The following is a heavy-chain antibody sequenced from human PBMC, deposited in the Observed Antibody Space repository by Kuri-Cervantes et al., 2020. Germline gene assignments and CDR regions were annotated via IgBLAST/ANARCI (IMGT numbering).Heavy chain of an antibody. V-gene: IGHV1-69*13. CDR2: IIPIFGTA. D-gene: IGHD2-15*01. CDR3: ARPTAESRYCSGGSCRRYYYYYYGMDV. CDR1: GGTFSSYA. Sequence: SVKVSCKASGGTFSSYAISWVRQAPGQGLEWMGGIIPIFGTANYAQKFQGRVTITADESTSTAYMELSSLRSEDTAVYYCARPTAESRYCSGGSCRRYYYYYYGMDVWGQGTTVTVSS. J-gene: IGHJ6*02.